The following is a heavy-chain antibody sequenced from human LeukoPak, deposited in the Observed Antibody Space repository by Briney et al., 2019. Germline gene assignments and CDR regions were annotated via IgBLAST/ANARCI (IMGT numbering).Heavy chain of an antibody. CDR2: ISSTSTYT. Sequence: GGTLRLSCAASGFTFSSYSMNWVRQAPGKGLEWVSSISSTSTYTYYADSVKGRFTISRDNAKNSLYLQMNSLRAEDTAVYYCARNEDIVLMVYVHFDYWGQGTLVTVSS. V-gene: IGHV3-21*01. CDR1: GFTFSSYS. J-gene: IGHJ4*02. D-gene: IGHD2-8*01. CDR3: ARNEDIVLMVYVHFDY.